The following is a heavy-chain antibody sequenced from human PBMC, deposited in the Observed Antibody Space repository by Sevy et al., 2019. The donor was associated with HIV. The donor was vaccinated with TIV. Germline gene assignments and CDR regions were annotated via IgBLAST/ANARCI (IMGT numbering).Heavy chain of an antibody. V-gene: IGHV3-33*01. CDR2: PGYDGRTK. CDR3: ARVRSIYVDTTHYYAMDV. CDR1: GFTFSSYG. Sequence: GGSLRLSCAASGFTFSSYGMHWVRRAPGKGLEWVALPGYDGRTKFYEDSVKGRFTISRDNSKNILSLQMNSLRADDTAVYYCARVRSIYVDTTHYYAMDVWGQGTTVTVSS. J-gene: IGHJ6*02. D-gene: IGHD5-18*01.